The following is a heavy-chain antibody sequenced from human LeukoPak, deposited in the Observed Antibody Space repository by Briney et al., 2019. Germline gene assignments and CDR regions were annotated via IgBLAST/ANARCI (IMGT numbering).Heavy chain of an antibody. V-gene: IGHV4-4*02. D-gene: IGHD3-10*01. Sequence: SETLSLTCAVSGGSISSSNWWSWVRQPPGKGLEWIGEIYHSGSTNYNPSLKSRVNISVDKSKNQFPLKLSSVTAADTAVYYCARDGNYYGSGSYRNYFDYWGQGALVTVSS. CDR1: GGSISSSNW. J-gene: IGHJ4*02. CDR3: ARDGNYYGSGSYRNYFDY. CDR2: IYHSGST.